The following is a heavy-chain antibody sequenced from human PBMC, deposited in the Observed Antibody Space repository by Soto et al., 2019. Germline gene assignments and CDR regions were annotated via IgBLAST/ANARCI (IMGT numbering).Heavy chain of an antibody. Sequence: GGSLRLSCAASGFTFSSYAMSWVRQAPGKGLEWVSTISGSGGGTYYADSMKGRFTISRDNSKNTLYLQMYSLRVEDTAVNYCARESDHWGQGTLVTVSS. V-gene: IGHV3-23*01. CDR2: ISGSGGGT. J-gene: IGHJ4*02. CDR3: ARESDH. CDR1: GFTFSSYA.